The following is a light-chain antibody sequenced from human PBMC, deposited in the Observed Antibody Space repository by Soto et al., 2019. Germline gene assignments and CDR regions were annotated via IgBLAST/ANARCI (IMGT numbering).Light chain of an antibody. CDR1: SSDVDDYRY. J-gene: IGLJ1*01. V-gene: IGLV2-11*01. Sequence: ALAQPRSVSGSPGQLLTISCTGTSSDVDDYRYVSWYQQYPGKAPKLVIYDGNKRPSGVPDRFSGSNSGNTASLTISGLQAEDEADYYCCSYVATPEIFGTGTKVTVL. CDR3: CSYVATPEI. CDR2: DGN.